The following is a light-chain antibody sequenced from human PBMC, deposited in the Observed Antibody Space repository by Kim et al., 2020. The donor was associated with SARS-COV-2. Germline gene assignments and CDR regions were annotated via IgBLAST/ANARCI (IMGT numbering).Light chain of an antibody. CDR2: GAS. CDR1: QSVTITY. J-gene: IGKJ2*01. CDR3: RQHGET. Sequence: TLSLAPGEEATRPCRASQSVTITYLAWYQQKPGQAPRLLIYGASTRATGNPDRFSGSGSGTDFTLTISRLEPEDFAVYYCRQHGETFGQGTKLEI. V-gene: IGKV3-20*01.